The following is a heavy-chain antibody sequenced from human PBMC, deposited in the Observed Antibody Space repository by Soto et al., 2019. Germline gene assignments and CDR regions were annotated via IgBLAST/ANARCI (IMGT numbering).Heavy chain of an antibody. CDR3: AKQTDDSSSWETQAFDI. CDR2: TYYRSKWYN. J-gene: IGHJ3*02. D-gene: IGHD6-13*01. Sequence: SQTLSLTCAISGDSVSGNNVAWNWIRQSPSRGLEWLGRTYYRSKWYNDYAVSVKSRITINPDTSKNQFSLQLNSVTPEDTAVYYCAKQTDDSSSWETQAFDIWGQGTMVTVSS. V-gene: IGHV6-1*01. CDR1: GDSVSGNNVA.